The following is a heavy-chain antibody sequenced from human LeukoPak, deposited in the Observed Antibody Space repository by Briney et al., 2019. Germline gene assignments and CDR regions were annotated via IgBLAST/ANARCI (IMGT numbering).Heavy chain of an antibody. Sequence: SVKVSFKASGGTFSSYAISWVRQAPRQGLEWMGRIIPILGIANYAQKFQGRVTITADKSMSTAYIELRSLRSEDTAVYYGARDVFPINSSGYYSRSDHWGQGTLVTVSS. D-gene: IGHD3-22*01. CDR2: IIPILGIA. CDR3: ARDVFPINSSGYYSRSDH. CDR1: GGTFSSYA. J-gene: IGHJ4*02. V-gene: IGHV1-69*04.